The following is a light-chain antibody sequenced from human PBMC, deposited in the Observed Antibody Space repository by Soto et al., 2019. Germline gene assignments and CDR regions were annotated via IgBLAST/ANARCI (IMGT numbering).Light chain of an antibody. V-gene: IGKV3-11*02. CDR2: GAC. CDR1: PSVTNF. J-gene: IGKJ5*01. Sequence: ELVLTQVPATLSLSPGERATLSCRARPSVTNFLAWYQQKPGQAPRLXXYGACKRATGIPARFSVIVSGRDFTLPTGSLVPSDSAIDYGQQRNSGPPVTFGPGTRLEIK. CDR3: QQRNSGPPVT.